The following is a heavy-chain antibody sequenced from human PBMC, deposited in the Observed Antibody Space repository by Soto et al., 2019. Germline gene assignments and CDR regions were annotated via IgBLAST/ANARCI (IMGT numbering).Heavy chain of an antibody. D-gene: IGHD2-15*01. CDR2: IYYIVST. Sequence: TLSLTCTVSGGSINSGCYYLSWIRHHPGNCLDCIGYIYYIVSTYYNPSRKSRVTISVDTSKNHFSLKLSSFTAAYTAVYYCARVKAENSNGYGGSVDDYWGQGTLVTVSS. V-gene: IGHV4-31*03. J-gene: IGHJ4*02. CDR3: ARVKAENSNGYGGSVDDY. CDR1: GGSINSGCYY.